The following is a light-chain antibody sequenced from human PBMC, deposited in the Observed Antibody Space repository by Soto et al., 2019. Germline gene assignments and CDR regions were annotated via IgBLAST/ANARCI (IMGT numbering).Light chain of an antibody. V-gene: IGKV3-20*01. CDR3: QQYGNSPWT. CDR2: AAS. J-gene: IGKJ1*01. CDR1: QSVSSSY. Sequence: ENVLTQSPGPLSLSPGARATLSCRASQSVSSSYLAWYQQKPGQAPRLLIYAASNRATGIPDRFSGSGSGTDFTLTISRLEPEDFEVYYCQQYGNSPWTFGQGTKVEIK.